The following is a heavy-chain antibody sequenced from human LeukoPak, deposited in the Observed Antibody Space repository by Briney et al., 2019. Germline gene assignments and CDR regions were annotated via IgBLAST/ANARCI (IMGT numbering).Heavy chain of an antibody. J-gene: IGHJ6*03. D-gene: IGHD6-6*01. CDR2: IYQSGST. V-gene: IGHV4-38-2*02. CDR3: AREARPDYYYYYYMDV. Sequence: PSETLSLTCSVSGYSISSGYYWGWIRQPPGKGLEWIGSIYQSGSTYYNPSLKSRVTISVDTSRNQFSLKLSSVTAADTAVYYCAREARPDYYYYYYMDVWGKGTTVTVSS. CDR1: GYSISSGYY.